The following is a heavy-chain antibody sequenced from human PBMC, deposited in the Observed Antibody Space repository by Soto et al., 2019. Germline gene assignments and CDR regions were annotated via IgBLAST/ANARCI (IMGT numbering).Heavy chain of an antibody. CDR3: ARSGYSSGWYHWYFDF. V-gene: IGHV1-3*01. J-gene: IGHJ2*01. CDR1: GYTFTNYG. CDR2: INAGNGNT. D-gene: IGHD6-19*01. Sequence: VQLVQSGAEVKKPGASVKVSCKTSGYTFTNYGIHWVRQAPGQRLEWMGWINAGNGNTRYSQKFQGRVTITRDTSASTAYMELSSLRSEDTAMYFCARSGYSSGWYHWYFDFWGRGTLVTVSS.